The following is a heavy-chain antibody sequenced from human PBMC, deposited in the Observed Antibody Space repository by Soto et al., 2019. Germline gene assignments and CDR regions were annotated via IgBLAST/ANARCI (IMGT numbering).Heavy chain of an antibody. CDR1: GGSISSGDYY. CDR3: AGHSEWLLSWFDP. Sequence: SETLSLTCTVSGGSISSGDYYWSWIRQPPGKGLEWIGYIYYSGSTYYNPSLKSRVTISVDTSKNQFSLKLSSVTAADTAVYYCAGHSEWLLSWFDPWSQGTLVTVSS. CDR2: IYYSGST. V-gene: IGHV4-30-4*01. D-gene: IGHD3-3*01. J-gene: IGHJ5*02.